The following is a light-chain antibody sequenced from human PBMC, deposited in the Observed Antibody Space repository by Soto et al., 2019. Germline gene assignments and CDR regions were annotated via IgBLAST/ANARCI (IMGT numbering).Light chain of an antibody. V-gene: IGLV1-44*01. Sequence: QSALTQPPSLSGTPGQRVTIACSGSNSNIGRYSVNWYQHFPGTAPKILIYSDDERPSGVPDRFSGSKSGTSASLAISGLQSEDEAEYYCAAWDDDLNGPLFRGGTQLT. CDR3: AAWDDDLNGPL. CDR1: NSNIGRYS. CDR2: SDD. J-gene: IGLJ3*02.